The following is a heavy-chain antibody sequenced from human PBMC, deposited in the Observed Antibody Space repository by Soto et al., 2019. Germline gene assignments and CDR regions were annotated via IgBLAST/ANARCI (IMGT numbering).Heavy chain of an antibody. Sequence: PGGSLRLSCAASGFTFSSYSMNWVRQAPGKGLEWVAVISYDGSNKYYADSVKGRFTISRDNSKNTLYLQMNSLRAEDTAVYYCAKDQGVDPWGQGTLVTVSS. CDR1: GFTFSSYS. V-gene: IGHV3-30*18. D-gene: IGHD3-16*01. CDR3: AKDQGVDP. CDR2: ISYDGSNK. J-gene: IGHJ5*02.